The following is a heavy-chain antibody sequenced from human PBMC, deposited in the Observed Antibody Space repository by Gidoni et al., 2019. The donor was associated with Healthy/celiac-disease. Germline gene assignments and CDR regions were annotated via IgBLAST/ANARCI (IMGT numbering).Heavy chain of an antibody. CDR2: ISSSSSYI. D-gene: IGHD2-2*01. CDR1: GSTFCSYS. CDR3: ARVPRSTSWWWFDP. J-gene: IGHJ5*02. Sequence: EVQLAESGGGLVKPGGSLRLSCAAAGSTFCSYSMNWVRQAPGKWLEWVSSISSSSSYISDADSVKGRFTISRDNAKNSLYLQMNSLRAEDTAVYYCARVPRSTSWWWFDPWGQGPLVAVS. V-gene: IGHV3-21*01.